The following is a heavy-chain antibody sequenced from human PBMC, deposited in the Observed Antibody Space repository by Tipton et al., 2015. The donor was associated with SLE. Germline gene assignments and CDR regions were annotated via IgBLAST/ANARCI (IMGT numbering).Heavy chain of an antibody. D-gene: IGHD3-10*01. CDR1: GGSISSSSYY. CDR2: ISYSGST. J-gene: IGHJ6*03. CDR3: ARGRGATMIRGVISYDPYYYYMDV. Sequence: TLSLTCTVSGGSISSSSYYWGWIRQPPGKGLEWIGSISYSGSTYYNPSLKSRVTISLDTSKNQFSLNLSSVTAADTAVYYCARGRGATMIRGVISYDPYYYYMDVRGKGATVTVSS. V-gene: IGHV4-39*07.